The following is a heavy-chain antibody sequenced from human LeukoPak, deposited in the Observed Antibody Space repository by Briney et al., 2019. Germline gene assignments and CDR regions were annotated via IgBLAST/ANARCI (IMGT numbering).Heavy chain of an antibody. CDR1: GYTLTELS. Sequence: ASVKVSCKVSGYTLTELSMHWVRQAPGKGLEWMGGFDPEDGETIYAQKLQGRVTMTTDTSTSTAYIELRSLRSDDTAVYYCATTEGYCSSTSCYGYWGQGTLVTVSS. J-gene: IGHJ4*02. CDR2: FDPEDGET. D-gene: IGHD2-2*01. CDR3: ATTEGYCSSTSCYGY. V-gene: IGHV1-24*01.